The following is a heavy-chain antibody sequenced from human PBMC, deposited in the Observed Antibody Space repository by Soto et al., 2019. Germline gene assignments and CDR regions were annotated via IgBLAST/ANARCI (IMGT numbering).Heavy chain of an antibody. CDR2: ISGSGGST. D-gene: IGHD2-15*01. CDR1: GFTFSSYA. Sequence: PGGSLRLSCAASGFTFSSYAMSWVRQAPGKGLEWVSAISGSGGSTYYADSVKGRFTISRDNSKNTLYLQMNSLRAEDTAVYYCAKDHVDAFLIVVVAAMAPGPFQHWGQGTLVTVSS. CDR3: AKDHVDAFLIVVVAAMAPGPFQH. J-gene: IGHJ1*01. V-gene: IGHV3-23*01.